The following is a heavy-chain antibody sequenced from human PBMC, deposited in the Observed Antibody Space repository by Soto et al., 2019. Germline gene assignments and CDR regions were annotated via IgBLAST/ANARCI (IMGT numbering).Heavy chain of an antibody. V-gene: IGHV1-18*01. D-gene: IGHD6-13*01. J-gene: IGHJ4*02. Sequence: QVQLVQSGAEVKKPGASVKVSCKAPGYTFTSYGISWVRQAPGQGLERMGWSSAYNGNTNYAQKLQGRVTMTPDTSPSTAYQELGSQSSDDTAGYCCGRCHLCFHAGLDYWGQGSLVTVSS. CDR3: GRCHLCFHAGLDY. CDR1: GYTFTSYG. CDR2: SSAYNGNT.